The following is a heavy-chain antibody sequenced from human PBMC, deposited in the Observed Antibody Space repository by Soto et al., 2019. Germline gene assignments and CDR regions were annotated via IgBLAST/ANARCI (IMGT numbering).Heavy chain of an antibody. J-gene: IGHJ6*02. V-gene: IGHV4-31*03. Sequence: QVQLQESGPGLVKPSQTLSLTCTVSGGSISSGGYYWSWIRQHPGKGLEWIGYIYYSGSTYYNPSRKSRVTISVDTSKNQFSLKLSSVTAADTAVYYCARGSYWSKYGMDVWGQGTTVTVSS. D-gene: IGHD1-26*01. CDR2: IYYSGST. CDR1: GGSISSGGYY. CDR3: ARGSYWSKYGMDV.